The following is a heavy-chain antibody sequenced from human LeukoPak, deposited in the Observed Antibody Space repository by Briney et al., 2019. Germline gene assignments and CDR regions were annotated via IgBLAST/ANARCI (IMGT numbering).Heavy chain of an antibody. CDR2: IGSSGNYI. D-gene: IGHD3-10*01. V-gene: IGHV3-21*01. Sequence: AGGSLRLSCAASGFTFSSYAMSWVRQAPGKGLEWVSCIGSSGNYIYYADSVKGRFTISRDNAKNSLYLLMNSLRAEDTAVYYCARTHVADDITMPGWGQGTLVTVSS. CDR1: GFTFSSYA. J-gene: IGHJ4*02. CDR3: ARTHVADDITMPG.